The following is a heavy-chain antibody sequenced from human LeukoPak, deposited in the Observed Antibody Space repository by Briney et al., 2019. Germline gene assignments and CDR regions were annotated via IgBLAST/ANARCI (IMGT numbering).Heavy chain of an antibody. V-gene: IGHV3-7*01. J-gene: IGHJ5*02. D-gene: IGHD4-17*01. CDR2: IKQDGSEK. Sequence: GGSLRLSCAASGFTFSSYWMSWVRQAPGKGLEWLASIKQDGSEKYYVDSVKGRFTISRDNAKNSLYLQMNSLRAEDTALYYCARAPGEGWFDPWGQGTLVTVSS. CDR3: ARAPGEGWFDP. CDR1: GFTFSSYW.